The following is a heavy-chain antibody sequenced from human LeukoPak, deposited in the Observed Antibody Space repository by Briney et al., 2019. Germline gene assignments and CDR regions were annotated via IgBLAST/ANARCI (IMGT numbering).Heavy chain of an antibody. CDR1: GYTFTGYY. D-gene: IGHD6-19*01. CDR2: INPNSGGT. J-gene: IGHJ6*02. Sequence: ASVKVSCKASGYTFTGYYMHWVRQAPGQGLEWMGWINPNSGGTNYAQKFQGWVTMTRDTSISTAYMELSRLRSDDTAVYYCARSWYSSGWYGGYGMDVWSQGTTVTVSS. V-gene: IGHV1-2*04. CDR3: ARSWYSSGWYGGYGMDV.